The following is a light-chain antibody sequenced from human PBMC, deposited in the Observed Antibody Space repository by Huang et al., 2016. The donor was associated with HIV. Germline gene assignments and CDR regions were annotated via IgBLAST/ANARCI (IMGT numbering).Light chain of an antibody. CDR1: QSLLHSNGYNY. Sequence: IVMTQSPLSLPVTPGESASISCRSSQSLLHSNGYNYLDWYLQKPGQSPQLLIYLGSNRAAGVPDRFSGSGSGTDFTLRISRVEAEDVGIYYCMQDLQTITFGQGTRLEIE. V-gene: IGKV2-28*01. CDR2: LGS. J-gene: IGKJ5*01. CDR3: MQDLQTIT.